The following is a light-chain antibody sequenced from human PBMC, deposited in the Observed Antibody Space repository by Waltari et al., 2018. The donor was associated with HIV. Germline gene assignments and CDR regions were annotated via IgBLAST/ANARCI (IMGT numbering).Light chain of an antibody. V-gene: IGKV1-39*01. CDR1: QSISTH. CDR2: GAS. Sequence: DIQMTQSPSSLSASVGDRITISCRASQSISTHLNWYQQKLGKVPKVLIYGASTLQSGAPSRFSGSGSGTHFTLTISNLQPEDFATYDCQQSYSNPLTFGPGTKVDVK. CDR3: QQSYSNPLT. J-gene: IGKJ3*01.